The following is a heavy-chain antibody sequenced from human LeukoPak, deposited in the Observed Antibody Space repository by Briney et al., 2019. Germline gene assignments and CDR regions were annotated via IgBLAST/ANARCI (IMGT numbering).Heavy chain of an antibody. Sequence: GGSLTLSCVASGFTFSGYWMTWVRQAPGQGLEWMANIREDGNRQTYEDSLKGRFTISRDNARNSLYLQLDSLKAEDTAVYYCARDRGVVADGTVGWFDLWGQGTLVTVSS. CDR3: ARDRGVVADGTVGWFDL. D-gene: IGHD3-10*01. CDR2: IREDGNRQ. V-gene: IGHV3-7*01. CDR1: GFTFSGYW. J-gene: IGHJ5*02.